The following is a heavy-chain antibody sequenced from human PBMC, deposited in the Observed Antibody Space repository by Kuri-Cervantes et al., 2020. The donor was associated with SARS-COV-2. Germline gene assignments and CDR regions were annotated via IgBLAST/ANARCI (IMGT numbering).Heavy chain of an antibody. V-gene: IGHV3-48*01. CDR1: GFIFSSHS. D-gene: IGHD4-11*01. Sequence: GESLKISCAASGFIFSSHSMNWVRQAPGKGLEWVSYISSSSSTIYHADSVKGRFTVSRDNAKNSLYLQMNSLRAEDTAVYYCARAPLSHSNAQPFWFDYWGQGTLVTVSS. CDR3: ARAPLSHSNAQPFWFDY. J-gene: IGHJ4*02. CDR2: ISSSSSTI.